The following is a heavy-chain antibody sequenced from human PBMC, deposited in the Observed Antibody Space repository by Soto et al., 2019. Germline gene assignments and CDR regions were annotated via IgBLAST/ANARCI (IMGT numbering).Heavy chain of an antibody. V-gene: IGHV3-33*01. Sequence: QVQLVESGGGVVQPGGSLGLSCEASGFTFRDYGFHGVRQAPGKGLEWVAVIYYDGSGSDYEDSVRGRFIFSRDISTNTLYLQMNSLRAEDTAVYYCVRDDCSGGTCYGGYWGQGTLVTVSS. D-gene: IGHD2-15*01. CDR3: VRDDCSGGTCYGGY. CDR1: GFTFRDYG. J-gene: IGHJ4*02. CDR2: IYYDGSGS.